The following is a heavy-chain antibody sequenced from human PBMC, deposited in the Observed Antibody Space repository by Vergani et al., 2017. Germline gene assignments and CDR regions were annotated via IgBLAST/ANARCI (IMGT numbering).Heavy chain of an antibody. CDR2: IKQDGSEQ. J-gene: IGHJ1*01. CDR1: GFTFSSYW. D-gene: IGHD6-19*01. V-gene: IGHV3-7*03. CDR3: ATQPPGIAVAGTQAEYCQH. Sequence: EVQLVESGGGLVQPGGSLRLSCAASGFTFSSYWMSWVCQAPGKGLDWVANIKQDGSEQYYVDSVKGRFTSSRDNAKNSLYLQMNSLRAKDTAVYYCATQPPGIAVAGTQAEYCQHSGQGTLVTVSS.